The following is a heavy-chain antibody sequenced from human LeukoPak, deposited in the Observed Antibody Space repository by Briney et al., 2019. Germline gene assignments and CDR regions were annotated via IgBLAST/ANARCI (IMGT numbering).Heavy chain of an antibody. J-gene: IGHJ4*02. CDR2: ISDDGSNK. V-gene: IGHV3-30*14. CDR3: AKAPVTSCRGAFCYPFDS. CDR1: GFTFSSYT. Sequence: GGSLRLSCAASGFTFSSYTMHWVRQAPGKGLEWLAVISDDGSNKFYADSVKGRFTISRDNSKSTLYIQMNSLRAEDTAVYYCAKAPVTSCRGAFCYPFDSWGQGTVVTVSS. D-gene: IGHD2-15*01.